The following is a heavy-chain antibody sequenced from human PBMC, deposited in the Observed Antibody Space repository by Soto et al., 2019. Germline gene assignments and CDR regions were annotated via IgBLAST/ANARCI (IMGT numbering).Heavy chain of an antibody. V-gene: IGHV3-30*18. CDR3: AKASFTKDEEEQWLGLGY. CDR2: ISYDGSNK. J-gene: IGHJ4*02. CDR1: GFTFSSYG. Sequence: AGGSLRLSCAASGFTFSSYGMHWVRQAPGKGLEWVAVISYDGSNKYYADSVKGRFTISRDNSKNTLYLQMNGLRAEDTAVYYCAKASFTKDEEEQWLGLGYWGQGTLVTVSS. D-gene: IGHD6-19*01.